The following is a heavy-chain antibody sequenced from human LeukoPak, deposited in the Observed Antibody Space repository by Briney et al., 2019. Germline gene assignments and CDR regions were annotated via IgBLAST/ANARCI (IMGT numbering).Heavy chain of an antibody. Sequence: ASVKVSCKASGGTFSSYAISWVRQAPGQGLEWMGGIIPIFGTANYAQKFQGRVTITADESTSTAYMELSSLRSEDTAVYYCARGLVVSSSGWYENWFDPWGQGTLVTVSS. CDR3: ARGLVVSSSGWYENWFDP. D-gene: IGHD6-19*01. CDR1: GGTFSSYA. J-gene: IGHJ5*02. CDR2: IIPIFGTA. V-gene: IGHV1-69*01.